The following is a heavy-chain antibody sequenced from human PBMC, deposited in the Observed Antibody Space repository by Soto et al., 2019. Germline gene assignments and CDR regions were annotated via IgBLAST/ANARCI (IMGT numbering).Heavy chain of an antibody. J-gene: IGHJ4*02. V-gene: IGHV1-18*01. Sequence: QVQLVQSGAEAKKPGASVKVSCKASGYTFASYAISWMRPAPGQGLAWMGWISAYNGNTNYAQKLQGRVTMTTDTATSTAYMELRSLRSDDTAVYYCARDPPPPDYWGQVTLVTVSS. CDR1: GYTFASYA. CDR2: ISAYNGNT. CDR3: ARDPPPPDY.